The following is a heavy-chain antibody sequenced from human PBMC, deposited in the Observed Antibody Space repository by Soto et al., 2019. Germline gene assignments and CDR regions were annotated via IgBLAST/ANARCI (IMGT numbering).Heavy chain of an antibody. J-gene: IGHJ3*02. CDR3: ARTRRSSIAVALGGDAFDI. V-gene: IGHV1-3*01. D-gene: IGHD6-19*01. Sequence: QVQLVQSGAEVKKPGASVKVSCKASGYTFTSYAMHWVRQAPGQRLEWMGWINAGNGNTKYSQKFQGRVTITRDTSASTAYMELSSLRSEDTAVYYCARTRRSSIAVALGGDAFDIWGQGTMVTVSS. CDR2: INAGNGNT. CDR1: GYTFTSYA.